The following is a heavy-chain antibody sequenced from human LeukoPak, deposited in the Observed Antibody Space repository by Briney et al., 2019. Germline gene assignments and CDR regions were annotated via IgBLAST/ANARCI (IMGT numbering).Heavy chain of an antibody. CDR2: IYSSGST. CDR3: ARSDSSGFYPTKFDP. CDR1: GFTVSSNY. J-gene: IGHJ5*02. Sequence: GGSLRLSCAASGFTVSSNYMSWVRQAPGKGLEWVSVIYSSGSTYYADSVKGRFTISRDNSKNTLYLQMNSLRAEDAALYYCARSDSSGFYPTKFDPWGQGTLVTVSS. D-gene: IGHD3-22*01. V-gene: IGHV3-66*01.